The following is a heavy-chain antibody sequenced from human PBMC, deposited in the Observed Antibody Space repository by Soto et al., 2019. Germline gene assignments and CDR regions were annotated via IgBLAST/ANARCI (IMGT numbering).Heavy chain of an antibody. CDR1: GFPFAPST. Sequence: GGSLRLSCGVSGFPFAPSTMSWVRQAPGKGLEWVSTISVSVGSTYSADSVQGRFTVSSDISDNTLFLRMTSLTADDTAVYFCAKRDVPHSTSNAYFYDHWGRGVLVTVYS. CDR3: AKRDVPHSTSNAYFYDH. CDR2: ISVSVGST. V-gene: IGHV3-23*01. J-gene: IGHJ4*02. D-gene: IGHD2-21*02.